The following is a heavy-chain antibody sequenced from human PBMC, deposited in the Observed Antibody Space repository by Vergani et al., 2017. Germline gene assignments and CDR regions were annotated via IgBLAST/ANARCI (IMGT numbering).Heavy chain of an antibody. CDR3: ARXRPTYDFWSGYYMG. V-gene: IGHV4-31*03. CDR1: GGSISSGSYY. CDR2: IYYSGST. Sequence: QVQLQESGPGLVKPSQTLSLTCTVSGGSISSGSYYWSWIRQHPGKGLEWIGYIYYSGSTYYNPSLKSRVTISVDTSKNQFSLKLSSVTAADTAVYYCARXRPTYDFWSGYYMGWGQGTLVTVSS. D-gene: IGHD3-3*01. J-gene: IGHJ4*02.